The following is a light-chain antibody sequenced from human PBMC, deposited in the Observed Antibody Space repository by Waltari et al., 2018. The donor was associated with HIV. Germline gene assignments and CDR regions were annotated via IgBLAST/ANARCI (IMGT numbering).Light chain of an antibody. CDR3: QQYDRLPIT. CDR2: DAS. V-gene: IGKV1-33*01. CDR1: QDISNC. J-gene: IGKJ5*01. Sequence: DIQMTQSPSSLSASVGDRVTITCQASQDISNCVNWYQQQPGKAPKLLIYDASSLQTGVPSRFSGRGSGTDFTFTITSLQPEDFAIYYCQQYDRLPITFGQGTRLEIK.